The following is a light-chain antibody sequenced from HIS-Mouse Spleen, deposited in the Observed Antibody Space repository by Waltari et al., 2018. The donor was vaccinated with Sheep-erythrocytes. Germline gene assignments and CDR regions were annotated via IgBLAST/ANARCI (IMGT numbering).Light chain of an antibody. J-gene: IGLJ2*01. CDR1: KLGDNY. CDR3: QAWDSSTVV. CDR2: PDS. V-gene: IGLV3-1*01. Sequence: SYELTQPPSVSVSPGQTASITCPGDKLGDNYACWYQQTPGQSPVLDIYPDSKRPYGSPERFSGSNSGNTATLTISGTQAMDEADYYCQAWDSSTVVFGGGTKLTVL.